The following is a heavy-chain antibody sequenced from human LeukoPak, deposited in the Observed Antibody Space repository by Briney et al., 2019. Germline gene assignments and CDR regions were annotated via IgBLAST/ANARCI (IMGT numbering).Heavy chain of an antibody. CDR3: ARDYYDSSGHLSDAFDI. D-gene: IGHD3-22*01. V-gene: IGHV4-59*11. CDR1: GGSISSHY. Sequence: PSETLSLTCTVSGGSISSHYWSWIRQPPGKGLEWIGYIYYSGSTNYNPSLKSRVTISVDTSKNQFSLKLSSVTAADTAVYYCARDYYDSSGHLSDAFDIWGQETMVTVSS. CDR2: IYYSGST. J-gene: IGHJ3*02.